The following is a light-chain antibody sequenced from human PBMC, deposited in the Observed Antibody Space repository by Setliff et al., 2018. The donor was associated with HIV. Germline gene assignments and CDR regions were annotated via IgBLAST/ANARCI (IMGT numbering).Light chain of an antibody. J-gene: IGLJ1*01. Sequence: QSALTQPASVSGSPGQSITISCTGTSSDIGSYNFVSWYQQHPGKAPKLMISDVTRRPSGVSDRFSGSKSGHTASLTISGLQAEDEADYYCSSYTTSSTYVVGTGTKV. CDR2: DVT. CDR3: SSYTTSSTYV. CDR1: SSDIGSYNF. V-gene: IGLV2-14*03.